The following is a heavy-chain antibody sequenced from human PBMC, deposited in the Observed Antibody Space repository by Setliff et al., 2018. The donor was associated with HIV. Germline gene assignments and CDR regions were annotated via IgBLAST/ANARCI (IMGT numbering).Heavy chain of an antibody. V-gene: IGHV4-59*11. J-gene: IGHJ4*02. CDR3: ARDPEKGDRYNYGF. D-gene: IGHD5-12*01. CDR1: GDSMNSHF. CDR2: IYYSGST. Sequence: LSLTCTVSGDSMNSHFWNWIRQPPGKGLEWIGNIYYSGSTNYNPSLKSRVTISIDRSKKQFSLKVNSVTAADTAVYYCARDPEKGDRYNYGFWGQGTLVTVSS.